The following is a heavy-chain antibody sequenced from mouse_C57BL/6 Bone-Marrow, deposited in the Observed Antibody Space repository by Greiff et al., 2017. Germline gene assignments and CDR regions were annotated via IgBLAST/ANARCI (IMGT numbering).Heavy chain of an antibody. CDR2: IDPEDGET. CDR1: GFNIKDYY. Sequence: VQLKQSGAELVKPGASVKLSCTASGFNIKDYYMHWVKQRTEQGLEWIGRIDPEDGETKYAPKFQGKATITADTSSNTAYLQRSSLTSEDTAVYYCARRDTTVVTGYFDYWGQGTTLTVSS. CDR3: ARRDTTVVTGYFDY. V-gene: IGHV14-2*01. J-gene: IGHJ2*01. D-gene: IGHD1-1*01.